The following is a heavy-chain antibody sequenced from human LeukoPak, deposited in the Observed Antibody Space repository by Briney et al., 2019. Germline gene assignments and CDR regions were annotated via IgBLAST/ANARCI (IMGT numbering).Heavy chain of an antibody. D-gene: IGHD4-17*01. Sequence: PGRSLRLSCAASGFTFSSYGMHWVRQAPGKGLEWVAVISYDGSNKYYADSVKGRFTISRDNSKNTLYLQMNSLRAEDTAVYYCAKALTTVTTAGPKKYYYYGMDVWGQGTTVTVSS. CDR2: ISYDGSNK. CDR3: AKALTTVTTAGPKKYYYYGMDV. V-gene: IGHV3-30*18. J-gene: IGHJ6*02. CDR1: GFTFSSYG.